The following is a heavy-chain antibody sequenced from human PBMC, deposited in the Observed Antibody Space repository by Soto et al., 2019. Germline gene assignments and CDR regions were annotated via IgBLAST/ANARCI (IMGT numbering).Heavy chain of an antibody. CDR2: LQTDGSHP. V-gene: IGHV3-74*01. Sequence: EVQLVESGGGLVQPGGSLRLSCVASGFTFNYYWMHWVRQAPGEGLMWVSRLQTDGSHPDYADSVKGRFTISRDTATNTLYLQMSNLRSEDTAVYYCARGGDPDYWGQGTLVTVSS. CDR3: ARGGDPDY. D-gene: IGHD2-21*02. J-gene: IGHJ4*02. CDR1: GFTFNYYW.